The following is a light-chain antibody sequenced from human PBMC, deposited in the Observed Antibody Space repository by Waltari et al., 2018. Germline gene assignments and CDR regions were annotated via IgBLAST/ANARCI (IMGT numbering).Light chain of an antibody. V-gene: IGKV2-28*01. J-gene: IGKJ5*01. Sequence: DIVMTLSPLSLPVTPGEPASISCRSSQSRLHSNGYNYLDWYLQKPGQSPQILIYLGSNRASGVPDRFFGSGSGTDFTLHISRVEAEDAGVYYCMEALQSVTFGQGTRLEIK. CDR2: LGS. CDR3: MEALQSVT. CDR1: QSRLHSNGYNY.